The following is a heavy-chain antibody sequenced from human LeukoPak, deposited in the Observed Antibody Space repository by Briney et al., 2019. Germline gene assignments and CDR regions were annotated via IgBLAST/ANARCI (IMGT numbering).Heavy chain of an antibody. D-gene: IGHD4-17*01. CDR1: GFTFSSYA. V-gene: IGHV3-30*04. CDR3: ANCLRDTVTKTYYYYMDV. Sequence: PGGSLRLSCAASGFTFSSYAMHWVRQAPGKGLEWVAVISYDGSSKYYADSVKGRFTISRDNSKSTVYLQMNSLRAEDTAVYYCANCLRDTVTKTYYYYMDVWGKGTTVTISS. J-gene: IGHJ6*03. CDR2: ISYDGSSK.